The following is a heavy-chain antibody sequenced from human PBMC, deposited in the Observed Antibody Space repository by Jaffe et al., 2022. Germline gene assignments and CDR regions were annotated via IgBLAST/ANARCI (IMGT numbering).Heavy chain of an antibody. CDR1: GFTFSNAW. CDR2: IKSKTDGGTT. J-gene: IGHJ4*02. V-gene: IGHV3-15*01. CDR3: TTDPYAPFMITFGGVIDDFDY. Sequence: EVQLVESGGGLVKPGGSLRLSCAASGFTFSNAWMSWVRQAPGKGLEWVGRIKSKTDGGTTDYAAPVKGRFTISRDDSKNTLYLQMNSLKTEDTAVYYCTTDPYAPFMITFGGVIDDFDYWGQGTLVTVSS. D-gene: IGHD3-16*02.